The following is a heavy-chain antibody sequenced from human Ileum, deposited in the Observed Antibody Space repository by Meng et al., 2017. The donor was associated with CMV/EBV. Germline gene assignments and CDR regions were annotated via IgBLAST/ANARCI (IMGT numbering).Heavy chain of an antibody. CDR3: AGDRRAAARRWRYYYYYGMDV. CDR1: GGTFSSYA. J-gene: IGHJ6*02. Sequence: SVKVSCKASGGTFSSYAISWVRQAPGQGLEWMGGIIPIFGTANYAQKFQGRVTITTDESTSTAYMELSSLRSEDTAVYYCAGDRRAAARRWRYYYYYGMDVWGQGTTVTVSS. V-gene: IGHV1-69*05. D-gene: IGHD6-6*01. CDR2: IIPIFGTA.